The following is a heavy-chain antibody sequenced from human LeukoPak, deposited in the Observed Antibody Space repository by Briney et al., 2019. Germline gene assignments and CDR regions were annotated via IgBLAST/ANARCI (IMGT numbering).Heavy chain of an antibody. CDR3: ARNYYDSSGYYKADY. Sequence: PSETLSLTCAVYGGSFSGYYWSWIRQPPGKGLEWIGEINHSGSTNYNPSLKSRVTISVDTSKNQFSLKLSSVTAADTAVYYCARNYYDSSGYYKADYWGQGTLVTVSS. D-gene: IGHD3-22*01. J-gene: IGHJ4*02. V-gene: IGHV4-34*01. CDR2: INHSGST. CDR1: GGSFSGYY.